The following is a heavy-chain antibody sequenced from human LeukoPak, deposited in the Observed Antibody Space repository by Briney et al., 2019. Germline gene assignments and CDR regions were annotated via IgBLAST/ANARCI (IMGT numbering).Heavy chain of an antibody. CDR1: GFTFSSYA. J-gene: IGHJ4*02. V-gene: IGHV3-30*04. CDR2: ISYDGSNK. Sequence: PGRSLRLSCAASGFTFSSYAMHWVRQAPGKGLEWVAVISYDGSNKYYADSVKGRFTISRDNSKNTLYLQMNSLRAEDTAVYYCASLSRERPFDYWGQGTLVTVSS. CDR3: ASLSRERPFDY. D-gene: IGHD1-26*01.